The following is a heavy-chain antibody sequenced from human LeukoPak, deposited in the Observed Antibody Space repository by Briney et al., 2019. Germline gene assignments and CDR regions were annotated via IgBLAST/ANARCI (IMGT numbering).Heavy chain of an antibody. D-gene: IGHD3-10*01. Sequence: GSLRLSCTASGFTFSSYSMNWVRQPPGKGLEWIGEINHSGSTNYNPSLKSRVTISVDTSKNQFSLKLSSVTAADTAVYYCARGLRFGAGYDYWGQGTLVTVSS. CDR2: INHSGST. J-gene: IGHJ4*02. CDR3: ARGLRFGAGYDY. CDR1: GFTFSSYS. V-gene: IGHV4-34*01.